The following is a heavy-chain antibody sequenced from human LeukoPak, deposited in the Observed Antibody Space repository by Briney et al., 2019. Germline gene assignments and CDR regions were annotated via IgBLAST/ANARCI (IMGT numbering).Heavy chain of an antibody. D-gene: IGHD1-26*01. CDR1: GGSIISSSYY. CDR2: IYNNGRT. Sequence: LETLSLTCTVSGGSIISSSYYWGWIRQPPGKGLEWIGSIYNNGRTYYNPSLKSRVTISADTSTNQLSLRLNSVTAADTAVYYCARVFGYSGSDNWGQGTLVTVSS. CDR3: ARVFGYSGSDN. J-gene: IGHJ4*02. V-gene: IGHV4-39*07.